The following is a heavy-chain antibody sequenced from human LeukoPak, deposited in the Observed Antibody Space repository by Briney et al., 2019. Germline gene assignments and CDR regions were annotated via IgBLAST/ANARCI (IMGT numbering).Heavy chain of an antibody. CDR3: TTEDHIFRRGSGYSVGAFDI. J-gene: IGHJ3*02. CDR2: IKSKTDGGTT. D-gene: IGHD3-22*01. V-gene: IGHV3-15*01. Sequence: GGSLRLSCAASGFTFSNAWMSWVRQAPWKGLEWVGRIKSKTDGGTTDYAAPVKGRFTISRDDSKNTLYLQMNSLKTEDTAVYYCTTEDHIFRRGSGYSVGAFDIWGQGTMVTVSS. CDR1: GFTFSNAW.